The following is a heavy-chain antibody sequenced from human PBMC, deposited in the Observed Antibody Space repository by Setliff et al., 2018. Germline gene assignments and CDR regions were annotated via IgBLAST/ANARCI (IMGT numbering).Heavy chain of an antibody. CDR3: ARAGPTVTFFRVLVISWWDP. CDR2: FHTGGST. V-gene: IGHV4-61*09. D-gene: IGHD3-3*01. Sequence: ASETLSLTCTVSGDSISSGSYYWTWIRQPAGKGLEWIGHFHTGGSTNYNRSLRSRVSISVDTSKNQFSLKLSSVTAADTATYYGARAGPTVTFFRVLVISWWDPWGQGSLVTVSS. CDR1: GDSISSGSYY. J-gene: IGHJ5*02.